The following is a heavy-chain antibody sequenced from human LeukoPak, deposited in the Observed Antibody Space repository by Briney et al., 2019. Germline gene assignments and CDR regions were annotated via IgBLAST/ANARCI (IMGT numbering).Heavy chain of an antibody. V-gene: IGHV3-30-3*01. D-gene: IGHD1-7*01. Sequence: GGSLRLSCAASGFTFSNAWMSWVRQAPGKGLEWVAVISYDGSNKYYADSVKGRFTISRDNSKNTLYLQMNSLRAEDTAVYYCARAIGIPITGTTHFDYWGQGTLVTVSS. CDR1: GFTFSNAW. CDR2: ISYDGSNK. J-gene: IGHJ4*02. CDR3: ARAIGIPITGTTHFDY.